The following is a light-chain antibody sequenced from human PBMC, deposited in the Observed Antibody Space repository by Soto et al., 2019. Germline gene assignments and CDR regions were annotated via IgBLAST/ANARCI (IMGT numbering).Light chain of an antibody. Sequence: DIQMTQSPSSLSASIGDRVTIPCQASQDISNHLNWYQQKPGKAPKLLIYDAFILETGVPSRFSGSGSGTDFTLTISSLQPEDIATYYCQQYDSLPPTFGQGTKLEIK. CDR2: DAF. J-gene: IGKJ2*01. CDR3: QQYDSLPPT. V-gene: IGKV1-33*01. CDR1: QDISNH.